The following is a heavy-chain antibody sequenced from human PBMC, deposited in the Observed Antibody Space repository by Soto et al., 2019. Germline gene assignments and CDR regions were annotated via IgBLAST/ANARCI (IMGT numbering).Heavy chain of an antibody. V-gene: IGHV3-33*01. J-gene: IGHJ4*02. CDR2: ILDDGSDK. CDR1: GFSFSSYG. CDR3: ARDDDYGDNGLEY. Sequence: QVQLVESGGGVVQPGRSLRLSCAASGFSFSSYGKHWVRQAPGKGREWVAVILDDGSDKDYTDAVKGRFTISRDNSKNSLYLEMNSLRAEDTAVYYCARDDDYGDNGLEYWGQGTLVTVSS. D-gene: IGHD4-17*01.